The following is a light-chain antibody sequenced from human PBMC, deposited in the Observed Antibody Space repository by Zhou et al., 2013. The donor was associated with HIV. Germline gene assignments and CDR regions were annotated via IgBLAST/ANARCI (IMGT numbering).Light chain of an antibody. CDR3: QQYNNWPRT. CDR1: QSVSRN. J-gene: IGKJ1*01. CDR2: SAS. Sequence: EIVMTHSPATLSVSPGERATLSCRASQSVSRNLAWYQQKPGQAPRLLIYSASTRATGIPARFSGSGSGTEFTLTISSLQSEDFAVYFCQQYNNWPRTFGQGTKVEI. V-gene: IGKV3-15*01.